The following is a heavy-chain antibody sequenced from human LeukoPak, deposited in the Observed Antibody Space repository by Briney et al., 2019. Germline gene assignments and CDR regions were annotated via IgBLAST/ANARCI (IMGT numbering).Heavy chain of an antibody. CDR1: GFTFSSYS. CDR3: ARGRYYGMDV. Sequence: GGSLRLSCAASGFTFSSYSMNWVRQAPGKGLVWVSGIKSDGSITTYADSVKGRFTISRDNAENTLYLQMNSLRAEDTAVYYCARGRYYGMDVWGQGTTVTVSS. CDR2: IKSDGSIT. J-gene: IGHJ6*02. V-gene: IGHV3-74*03.